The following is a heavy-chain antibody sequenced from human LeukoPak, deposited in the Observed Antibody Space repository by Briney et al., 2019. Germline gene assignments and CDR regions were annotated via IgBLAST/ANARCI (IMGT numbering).Heavy chain of an antibody. V-gene: IGHV3-15*01. CDR1: GFTFSNAW. J-gene: IGHJ4*02. D-gene: IGHD2-15*01. CDR3: TAFESGGFY. Sequence: GGSLRLSCAASGFTFSNAWMSWVRQAPGKGLEWVGRIKSKTYGGTTDYAAPVKGRFIISRDDSKNTLYVQMNSLKSEDTAVYYYTAFESGGFYWGQGTLVTVSS. CDR2: IKSKTYGGTT.